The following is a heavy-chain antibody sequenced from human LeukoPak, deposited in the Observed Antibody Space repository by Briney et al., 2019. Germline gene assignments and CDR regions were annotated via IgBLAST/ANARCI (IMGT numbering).Heavy chain of an antibody. CDR3: ARHEATESYDAFDI. Sequence: SETLSLTCTVSGGSISSYYWSWIRQPPGKGLEWIGYIYYSGSTNYNPSLKSRVTISVDTSKNQFSLKLSSVTAADTAVYYCARHEATESYDAFDIWGQGTMVTVSS. J-gene: IGHJ3*02. V-gene: IGHV4-59*08. CDR1: GGSISSYY. D-gene: IGHD1-26*01. CDR2: IYYSGST.